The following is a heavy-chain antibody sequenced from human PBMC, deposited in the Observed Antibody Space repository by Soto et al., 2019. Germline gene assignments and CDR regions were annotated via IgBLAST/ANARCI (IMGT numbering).Heavy chain of an antibody. CDR1: GYSISSGYQ. J-gene: IGHJ4*02. CDR3: ARIEMASIK. Sequence: SETLSLTCGVSGYSISSGYQWGWIRRPPGKGPEWIGSVYHDGRTRYNPPLESRVTISVDTSKNQFSLDLRSVTAADTAMYYCARIEMASIKWGRGTLVTVSS. CDR2: VYHDGRT. V-gene: IGHV4-38-2*01.